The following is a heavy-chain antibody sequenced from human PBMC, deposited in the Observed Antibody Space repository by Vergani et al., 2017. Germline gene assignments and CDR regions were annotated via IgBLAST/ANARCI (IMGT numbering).Heavy chain of an antibody. V-gene: IGHV4-61*02. Sequence: QVQLHESGPGLVKPSQTLSLTCTVSGGSITSGSFYWSWILQPAGKGLEWIGRIHSTGTTNYNPSLKRRVTLSVETSKNQLSLRMTSVTAADTAVSYCARDSWTSELRGVYWFDTWGQGTLVSVSS. CDR3: ARDSWTSELRGVYWFDT. D-gene: IGHD1-26*01. CDR1: GGSITSGSFY. J-gene: IGHJ5*02. CDR2: IHSTGTT.